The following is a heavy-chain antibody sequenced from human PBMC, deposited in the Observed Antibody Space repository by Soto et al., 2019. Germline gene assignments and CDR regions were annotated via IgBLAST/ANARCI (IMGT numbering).Heavy chain of an antibody. Sequence: SETLSLTCAVYGGSFSGYYWSWIRQPPGKGLEWIGEINHSGSTNYNPSLKSRVTISVDTSKNQFSLKLSSVTAADTAVYYCARDGPHITIFGYGDYWGQGNLVTVSS. J-gene: IGHJ4*02. CDR2: INHSGST. CDR1: GGSFSGYY. CDR3: ARDGPHITIFGYGDY. D-gene: IGHD3-3*01. V-gene: IGHV4-34*01.